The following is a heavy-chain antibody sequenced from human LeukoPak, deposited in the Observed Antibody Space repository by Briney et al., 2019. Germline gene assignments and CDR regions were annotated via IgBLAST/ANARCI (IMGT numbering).Heavy chain of an antibody. CDR1: GFTFSSYS. J-gene: IGHJ4*02. Sequence: PRGSLRLSCAASGFTFSSYSMNWVRQAPGKGLEWVSSISSSSSYIYYADSVKGRFTISRNNAKNSLYLQMNSLRAEDTAVYYCARDKEYSSSSGIDYWGQGTLVTVSS. CDR3: ARDKEYSSSSGIDY. V-gene: IGHV3-21*01. D-gene: IGHD6-6*01. CDR2: ISSSSSYI.